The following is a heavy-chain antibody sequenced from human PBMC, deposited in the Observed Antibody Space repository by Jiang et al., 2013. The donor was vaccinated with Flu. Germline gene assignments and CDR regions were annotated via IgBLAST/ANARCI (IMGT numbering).Heavy chain of an antibody. CDR3: ATGGSRIAAAGYFDY. Sequence: LLKPSETLSLTCAVYGGSFSGYYWSWIRQPPGKGLEWIGEINHSGSTNYNPSLKSRVTISVDTSKNQFSLKLSSVTAADTAVYYCATGGSRIAAAGYFDYWGQGTLVTSPQ. V-gene: IGHV4-34*01. CDR1: GGSFSGYY. J-gene: IGHJ4*02. D-gene: IGHD6-13*01. CDR2: INHSGST.